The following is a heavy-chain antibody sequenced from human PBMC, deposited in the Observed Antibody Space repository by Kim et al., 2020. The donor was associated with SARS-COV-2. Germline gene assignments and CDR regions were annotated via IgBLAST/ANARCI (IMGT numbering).Heavy chain of an antibody. D-gene: IGHD3-9*01. CDR3: AGKGVGGTGYEYYYGMDV. CDR2: IYYSGST. Sequence: SETLSLTCTVSGGSISSSSYYWGWIRQPPGKGLEWIGSIYYSGSTYYNPSLKSRVTISVDTSKNQFSLKLSSVTAADTAVYYCAGKGVGGTGYEYYYGMDVWGQGTTVTVSS. J-gene: IGHJ6*02. V-gene: IGHV4-39*01. CDR1: GGSISSSSYY.